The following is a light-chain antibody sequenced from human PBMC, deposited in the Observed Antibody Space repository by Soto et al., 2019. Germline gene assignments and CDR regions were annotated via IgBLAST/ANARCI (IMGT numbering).Light chain of an antibody. V-gene: IGKV3-20*01. CDR2: GAS. Sequence: EIVLTQSPGTLSLSPGGRVTLSCRASQSVSSNYLAWYQQKPGLAPRLLIYGASSRASGIPARFSGSGSGTDFTLTISRLEPEDFAVYYCQQYGSSRWTFGQGTKVEIK. CDR3: QQYGSSRWT. J-gene: IGKJ1*01. CDR1: QSVSSNY.